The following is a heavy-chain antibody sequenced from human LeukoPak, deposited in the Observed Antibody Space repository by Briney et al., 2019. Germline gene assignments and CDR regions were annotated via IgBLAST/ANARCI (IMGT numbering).Heavy chain of an antibody. J-gene: IGHJ4*02. Sequence: GGSLRLSCAASGFTFSSYDMHWVRQATGKGLEWVSAIGTAGDTYYPGSVKGRFAISRENAKNSLYLQMNSLRAGDTAVYYCARTPYGVRLGELSLRPYYFDYWGQGTLVTVSS. CDR3: ARTPYGVRLGELSLRPYYFDY. V-gene: IGHV3-13*01. CDR2: IGTAGDT. CDR1: GFTFSSYD. D-gene: IGHD3-16*02.